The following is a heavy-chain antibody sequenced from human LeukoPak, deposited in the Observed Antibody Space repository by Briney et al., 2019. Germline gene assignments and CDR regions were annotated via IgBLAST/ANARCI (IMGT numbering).Heavy chain of an antibody. D-gene: IGHD5-24*01. CDR1: GYSFTTYW. Sequence: GGSLKISCKGSGYSFTTYWIGRVRQMPGKGLEWMGIVFPGDSDTRYSPSFQGHVTISADKSISTAYLQWSSLKASDTAMYYCARPRDGYNYEAFDYWGQGTLVTVSS. CDR2: VFPGDSDT. CDR3: ARPRDGYNYEAFDY. J-gene: IGHJ4*02. V-gene: IGHV5-51*01.